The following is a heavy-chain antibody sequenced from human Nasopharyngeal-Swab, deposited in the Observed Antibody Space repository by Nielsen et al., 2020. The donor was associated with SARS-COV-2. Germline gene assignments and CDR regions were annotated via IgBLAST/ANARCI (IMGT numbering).Heavy chain of an antibody. CDR2: INPNSGGT. CDR3: ARGYFEGILTPPRGWLDY. Sequence: ASVKVSCKASGYTFTGYYMHWVRQAPGQGLEWMGRINPNSGGTNYAQKFQGRVTMTRDTSISTAYMELSRLRSDDTAVYYCARGYFEGILTPPRGWLDYWGQGALVTVSS. V-gene: IGHV1-2*06. J-gene: IGHJ4*02. CDR1: GYTFTGYY. D-gene: IGHD3-9*01.